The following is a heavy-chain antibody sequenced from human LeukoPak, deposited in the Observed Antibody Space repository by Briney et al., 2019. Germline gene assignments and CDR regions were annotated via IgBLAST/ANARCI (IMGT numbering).Heavy chain of an antibody. CDR2: IHSSGTT. D-gene: IGHD3-10*01. Sequence: PSETLSLTCTVSGGPISSYYWSWIRQPAGKGLEWIGRIHSSGTTNYKSSLKSRVTILVDTPRNQFSLKLTSVTAADTAVYYCARHYYGSENYYFDFWGQGTLVTVSS. CDR1: GGPISSYY. CDR3: ARHYYGSENYYFDF. J-gene: IGHJ4*02. V-gene: IGHV4-4*07.